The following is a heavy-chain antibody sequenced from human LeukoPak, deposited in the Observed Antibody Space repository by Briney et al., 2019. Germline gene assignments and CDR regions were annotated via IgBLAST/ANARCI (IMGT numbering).Heavy chain of an antibody. J-gene: IGHJ4*02. CDR2: T. D-gene: IGHD6-6*01. CDR3: ASDSSSSTGDY. V-gene: IGHV4-4*02. Sequence: TSRNPSLTSRVTISVDTSKNQFSLKLSSVTAADTAVYYCASDSSSSTGDYWGQGTLVTVSS.